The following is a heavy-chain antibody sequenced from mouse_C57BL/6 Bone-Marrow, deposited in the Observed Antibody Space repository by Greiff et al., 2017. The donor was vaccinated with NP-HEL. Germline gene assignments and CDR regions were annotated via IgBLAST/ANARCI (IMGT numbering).Heavy chain of an antibody. CDR3: ARPNYSNPAWFAY. CDR2: ISYDGSN. V-gene: IGHV3-6*01. J-gene: IGHJ3*01. D-gene: IGHD2-5*01. Sequence: EVQVVESGPGLVKPSQSLSLTCSVTGYSITSGYYWNWIRQFPGNKLEWMGYISYDGSNNYNPSLKNRISITRDTSKNQFFLKLNSVTTEDTATYYCARPNYSNPAWFAYWGQGTLVTVSA. CDR1: GYSITSGYY.